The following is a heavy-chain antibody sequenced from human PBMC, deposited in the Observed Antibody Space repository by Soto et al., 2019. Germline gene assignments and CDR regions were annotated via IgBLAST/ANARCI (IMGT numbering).Heavy chain of an antibody. CDR3: ARGITIFGVVRHWFDP. V-gene: IGHV4-30-4*01. CDR1: GGSISSGDYY. Sequence: PSETLSLTCTVSGGSISSGDYYWSWIRQPPGKGLEWIGYIYYSGSTYYNPSLKSRVTISVDTSMNQFSLKLSSVTAADTAVFYCARGITIFGVVRHWFDPWGQGTLVTVSS. J-gene: IGHJ5*02. CDR2: IYYSGST. D-gene: IGHD3-3*01.